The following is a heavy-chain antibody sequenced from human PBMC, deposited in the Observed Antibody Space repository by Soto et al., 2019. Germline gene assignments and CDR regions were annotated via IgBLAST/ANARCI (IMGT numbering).Heavy chain of an antibody. J-gene: IGHJ6*02. CDR3: AKVGPSYYYGMDV. CDR1: GLDFSSEV. Sequence: PGGSLRLSCAASGLDFSSEVMCWVRQAPGKGLEWVSSISGSGRTIYHADSMRGRFAISRGNSNNSLYLQLNNLRIDDTAVYYCAKVGPSYYYGMDVWGQGTTVTVSS. CDR2: ISGSGRTI. V-gene: IGHV3-23*01.